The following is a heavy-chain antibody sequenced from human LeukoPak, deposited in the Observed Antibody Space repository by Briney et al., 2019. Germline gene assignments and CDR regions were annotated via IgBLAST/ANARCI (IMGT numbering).Heavy chain of an antibody. Sequence: KPSETLSLTCAVYGGSFSGYYWSWIRQPPGKGLEWIGEINHSGSTNYNPSLKSRVTISVDTSKNQFSLKLSSVTAADTAVYYCARVKRRFLEWLLDYWGQGTLVTVSS. V-gene: IGHV4-34*01. CDR1: GGSFSGYY. D-gene: IGHD3-3*01. J-gene: IGHJ4*02. CDR2: INHSGST. CDR3: ARVKRRFLEWLLDY.